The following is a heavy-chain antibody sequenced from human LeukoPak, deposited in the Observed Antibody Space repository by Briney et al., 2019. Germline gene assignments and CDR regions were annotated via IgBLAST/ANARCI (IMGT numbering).Heavy chain of an antibody. D-gene: IGHD2-21*02. V-gene: IGHV4-39*01. J-gene: IGHJ4*02. Sequence: SETLSLTCTVSGGSISSSSFYWGWIRQSPGKGLEYIATIYYSGGTYYNPSLESRVTISVGTSKNQFSLKLSSVTAADTAVYYCARLEVTDSYYFDYWGQGTLVTVSS. CDR3: ARLEVTDSYYFDY. CDR1: GGSISSSSFY. CDR2: IYYSGGT.